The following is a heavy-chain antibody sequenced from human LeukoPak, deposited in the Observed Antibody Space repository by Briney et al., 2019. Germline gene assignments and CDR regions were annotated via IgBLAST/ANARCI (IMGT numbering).Heavy chain of an antibody. Sequence: GASVKVSCKASGYTFTSCGISWVRQAPGQGLEWMGGIIPIFGTANYAQKFQGRVTITADESTSTAYMELSSLRSEDTAVYYCAREIGGLTTLYFDYWGQGTLVTVSS. CDR3: AREIGGLTTLYFDY. CDR2: IIPIFGTA. CDR1: GYTFTSCG. J-gene: IGHJ4*02. V-gene: IGHV1-69*13. D-gene: IGHD1-1*01.